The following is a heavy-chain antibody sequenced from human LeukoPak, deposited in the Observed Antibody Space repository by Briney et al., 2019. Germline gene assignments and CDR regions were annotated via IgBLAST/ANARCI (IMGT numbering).Heavy chain of an antibody. J-gene: IGHJ4*02. CDR1: GFTFSSYA. CDR2: ISYDGSNK. CDR3: ARESPPSYYDSSPYDY. V-gene: IGHV3-30*04. Sequence: GRSLRLSCAASGFTFSSYAMHWVRQAPGKGLEWVAVISYDGSNKYYADSVKGRFTISRDNSKNTLYLQMNSLRAEDTAVYYCARESPPSYYDSSPYDYWGQGTLVTVSS. D-gene: IGHD3-22*01.